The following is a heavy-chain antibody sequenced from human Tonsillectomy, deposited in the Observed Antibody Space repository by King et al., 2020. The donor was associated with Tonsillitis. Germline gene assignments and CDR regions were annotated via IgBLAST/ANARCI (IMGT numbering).Heavy chain of an antibody. D-gene: IGHD1-26*01. CDR1: GYTFSDHY. CDR2: INPNSGVT. J-gene: IGHJ4*02. CDR3: ARDPQWGGFHWNYGDY. Sequence: VQLVESGAEVEKPGASVKVSCKTSGYTFSDHYMHWVRQAPGQRLEWMGWINPNSGVTNCAQKFQGRVTMTSDTSISTAYMELSRLRSDDTAIYYCARDPQWGGFHWNYGDYWGQGTLVTVSS. V-gene: IGHV1-2*02.